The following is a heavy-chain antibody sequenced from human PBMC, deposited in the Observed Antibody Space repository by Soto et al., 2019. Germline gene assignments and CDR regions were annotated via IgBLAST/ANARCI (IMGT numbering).Heavy chain of an antibody. V-gene: IGHV3-30*18. CDR1: GFTFSSYG. CDR3: AKGWRDYYYGMDV. CDR2: ISYDGSNK. J-gene: IGHJ6*02. Sequence: QVQLVESGGGVVQPGRSLRLSCAASGFTFSSYGMHWVRQAPGKGLEWVAVISYDGSNKYYADSVKGRFTISRDNSKNPLYLQMHSLRAEDTAVYYCAKGWRDYYYGMDVWGQGTTVTVSS. D-gene: IGHD3-3*01.